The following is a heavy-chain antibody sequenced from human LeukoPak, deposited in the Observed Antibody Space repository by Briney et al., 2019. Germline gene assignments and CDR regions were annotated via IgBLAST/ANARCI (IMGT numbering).Heavy chain of an antibody. CDR2: INNNGRTT. CDR1: GFTFNNYW. D-gene: IGHD3-10*01. Sequence: GGSLRLSCAASGFTFNNYWMHWVRQAPGKGLVWVSHINNNGRTTNYADSVRGRFTISRDSAKNTVYVQMNSLRAEDTAVYYCVRGGILYASGNYSFDSWGQGTLVTVSS. V-gene: IGHV3-74*01. J-gene: IGHJ4*02. CDR3: VRGGILYASGNYSFDS.